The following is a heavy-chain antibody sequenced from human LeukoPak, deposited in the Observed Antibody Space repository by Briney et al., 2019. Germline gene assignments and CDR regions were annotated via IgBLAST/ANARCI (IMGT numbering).Heavy chain of an antibody. CDR1: GFTFSSYA. CDR3: ARDPYRRGYSYGYYYYYGMDV. D-gene: IGHD5-18*01. J-gene: IGHJ6*02. CDR2: ISYDGSNK. Sequence: GGSLRLSCSASGFTFSSYAMHWVRQAPGKGLEWVAVISYDGSNKYYADSVKGRFTISRDNSKNTLYLQMNSLRAEDTAVYYCARDPYRRGYSYGYYYYYGMDVWGQGTTVTVSS. V-gene: IGHV3-30*04.